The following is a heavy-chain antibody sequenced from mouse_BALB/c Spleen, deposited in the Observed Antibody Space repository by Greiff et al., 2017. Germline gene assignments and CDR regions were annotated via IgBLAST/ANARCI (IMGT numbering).Heavy chain of an antibody. CDR2: ISDGGSYT. J-gene: IGHJ2*01. D-gene: IGHD1-1*01. V-gene: IGHV5-4*02. CDR3: ARAAYGSSSYFDY. CDR1: GFTFSDYY. Sequence: EVKLQESGGGLVKPGGSLKLSCAASGFTFSDYYMYWVRQTPEKRLEWVATISDGGSYTYYPDSVKGRFTISRDNAKNNLYLQMSSLKSEDTAMYYCARAAYGSSSYFDYWGQGTTLTVSS.